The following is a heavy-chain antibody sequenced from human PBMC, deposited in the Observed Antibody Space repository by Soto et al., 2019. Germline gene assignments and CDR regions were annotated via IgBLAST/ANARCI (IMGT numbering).Heavy chain of an antibody. CDR2: IYWDDDK. V-gene: IGHV2-5*02. D-gene: IGHD3-3*01. CDR3: AHRILRTVFGLVTTTAIYFDF. Sequence: QITLNESGPTVVKPAETLTLTCTFSGFSLTTSGVGAGWIRQSPGKAPEWLALIYWDDDKRYSASLKSRLTITKDTSKNQVVLTMASVDPADTATYYCAHRILRTVFGLVTTTAIYFDFWGQGTPVVVSS. CDR1: GFSLTTSGVG. J-gene: IGHJ4*02.